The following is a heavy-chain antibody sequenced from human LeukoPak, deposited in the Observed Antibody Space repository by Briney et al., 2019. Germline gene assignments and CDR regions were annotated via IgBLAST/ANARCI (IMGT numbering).Heavy chain of an antibody. Sequence: PSETLSLTCAVYGGSFSGYYWSCILQPPGKGLEWFGEINHSGSTNYNPSLKSRVTISVDTSKNQFSLKLSSVTAADTAVYYCARAYYDFWSGYQFDYWGQGTLVTVSS. J-gene: IGHJ4*02. CDR3: ARAYYDFWSGYQFDY. V-gene: IGHV4-34*01. CDR2: INHSGST. D-gene: IGHD3-3*01. CDR1: GGSFSGYY.